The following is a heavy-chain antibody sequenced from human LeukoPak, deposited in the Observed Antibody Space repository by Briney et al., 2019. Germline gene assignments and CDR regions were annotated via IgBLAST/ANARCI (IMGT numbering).Heavy chain of an antibody. J-gene: IGHJ6*03. D-gene: IGHD6-6*01. CDR2: ISGSGGST. CDR3: AKGRKQHVPDYYYYMDV. V-gene: IGHV3-23*01. Sequence: GGSLRLSCAASGFTFSSYAMSWVRQAPGKGLEWVSAISGSGGSTYYADSVKGRFTISRDNSKNTLYLQMNSLRAEDTAVYYCAKGRKQHVPDYYYYMDVWGKGTTVTVSS. CDR1: GFTFSSYA.